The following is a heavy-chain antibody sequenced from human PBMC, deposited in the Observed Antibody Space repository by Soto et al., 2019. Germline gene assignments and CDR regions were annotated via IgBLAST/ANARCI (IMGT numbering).Heavy chain of an antibody. V-gene: IGHV4-30-2*01. J-gene: IGHJ4*02. Sequence: NPSETLSLTCGVSGGSLSGATYPWNWIRQPPGKGLEWIGYIFPSGTTYYNPSLKSRVTISIDVSKNQFSLSLRSLTAADTAVYYCARSREFDYWSQGTLVTVSS. CDR1: GGSLSGATYP. CDR3: ARSREFDY. CDR2: IFPSGTT.